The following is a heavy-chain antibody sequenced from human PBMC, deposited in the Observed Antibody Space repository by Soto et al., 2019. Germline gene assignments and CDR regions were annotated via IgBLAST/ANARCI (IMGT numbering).Heavy chain of an antibody. CDR2: IYYSGST. J-gene: IGHJ6*02. V-gene: IGHV4-30-4*01. Sequence: QVQLQESGPGLVKPSQTLSLTCTVSGGSISSGDYYWSWIRQPPGKGLEWIGYIYYSGSTYYNPSLRSRVTISVDTSKNQFSLKLSSVTAADTAVYYCARVSGYFDWLLHQYYYYGMDVWGQGTTVTVSS. D-gene: IGHD3-9*01. CDR1: GGSISSGDYY. CDR3: ARVSGYFDWLLHQYYYYGMDV.